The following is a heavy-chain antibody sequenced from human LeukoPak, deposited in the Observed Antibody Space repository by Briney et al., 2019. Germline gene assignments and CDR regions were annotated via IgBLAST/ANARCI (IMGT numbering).Heavy chain of an antibody. CDR3: AKDDLNRTSMILVALDS. V-gene: IGHV3-30*02. J-gene: IGHJ4*02. CDR2: IRYDGSNE. D-gene: IGHD3-22*01. Sequence: GGSLRLSCAASGFLFSDYAMHWVRQAPGRGLEWVAFIRYDGSNEHYADSVKGRFTISRDNSKNTLYLQMNSLRPEDTAVYFCAKDDLNRTSMILVALDSWGQGTLVTVSS. CDR1: GFLFSDYA.